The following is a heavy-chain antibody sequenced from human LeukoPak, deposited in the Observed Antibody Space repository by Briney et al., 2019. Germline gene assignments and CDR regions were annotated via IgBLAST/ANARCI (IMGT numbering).Heavy chain of an antibody. D-gene: IGHD3-10*01. V-gene: IGHV1-2*02. CDR3: ARSEAGFGDPRGWFDP. Sequence: ASVKVSCKASGYTFTGYYMHWVRQAPGQGLEWMGWINPNSGGTNYAQKFQVRVTMTRDTSISTAYMELSRLRSDDTAVYYCARSEAGFGDPRGWFDPWGQGTLVTVSS. J-gene: IGHJ5*02. CDR1: GYTFTGYY. CDR2: INPNSGGT.